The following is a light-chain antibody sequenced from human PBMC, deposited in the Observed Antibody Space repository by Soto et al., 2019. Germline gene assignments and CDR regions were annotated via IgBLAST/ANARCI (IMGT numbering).Light chain of an antibody. V-gene: IGLV2-8*01. CDR3: SSYAGSNKCHGV. CDR1: SSDVGGYNY. Sequence: QSALTQPPSASASPGQSVTISCTGTSSDVGGYNYVSWYQQHPGKAPKLMIYEVSKRPSGVPDRFSGSKSGNTASLIVSGLQAEDEADYYYSSYAGSNKCHGVFGGGTKLTVL. CDR2: EVS. J-gene: IGLJ2*01.